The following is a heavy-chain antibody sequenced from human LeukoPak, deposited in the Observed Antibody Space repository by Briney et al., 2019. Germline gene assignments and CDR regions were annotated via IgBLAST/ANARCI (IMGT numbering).Heavy chain of an antibody. V-gene: IGHV3-23*01. CDR1: GFTFSSYA. J-gene: IGHJ6*02. D-gene: IGHD3-22*01. Sequence: AGGSLRLSCAASGFTFSSYAMSWVRQAPGKGLEWVSAISGSGGSTYYADSVKGRFTISRDNSKNTLYLQMNSLRAEDTAVYYCAKDRSYYDSSGYYVRQPYYYYYGMDVWGQGTTVTVSS. CDR2: ISGSGGST. CDR3: AKDRSYYDSSGYYVRQPYYYYYGMDV.